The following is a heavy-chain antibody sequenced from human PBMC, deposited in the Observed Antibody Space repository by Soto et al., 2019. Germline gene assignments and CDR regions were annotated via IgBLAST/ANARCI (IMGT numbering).Heavy chain of an antibody. J-gene: IGHJ3*02. CDR2: INPSGGST. CDR3: ARLRDYYDSSGYSPFGAFDI. CDR1: GYTFTSYY. D-gene: IGHD3-22*01. V-gene: IGHV1-46*01. Sequence: SVKVSCKASGYTFTSYYMHWVRQAPGQGLEWMGIINPSGGSTSYAQKFQGRVTMTRDTSTSTVYMELSSRRSEDTAVYYCARLRDYYDSSGYSPFGAFDIWGQGTMVTVSS.